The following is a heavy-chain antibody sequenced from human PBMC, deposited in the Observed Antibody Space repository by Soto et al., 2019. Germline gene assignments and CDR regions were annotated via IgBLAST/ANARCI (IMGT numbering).Heavy chain of an antibody. CDR2: MNPNSGNT. Sequence: QVQLVQSGAEVKKPGASVKVSCKASGYTFTSYDINWVRQATGQGLEXMGWMNPNSGNTGYAQKFQGRVTMTRNTSISTAYMELSSLRSEDTAVYYCARGRRXXIXXXXXXXXYYXMDVWGQGTTVTVSS. CDR1: GYTFTSYD. CDR3: ARGRRXXIXXXXXXXXYYXMDV. V-gene: IGHV1-8*01. J-gene: IGHJ6*02.